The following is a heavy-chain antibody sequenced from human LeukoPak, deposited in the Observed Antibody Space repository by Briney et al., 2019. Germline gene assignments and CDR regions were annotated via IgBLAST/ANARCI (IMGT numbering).Heavy chain of an antibody. D-gene: IGHD5-24*01. CDR3: ARRDANNYLGDY. CDR1: GFTFGDFA. V-gene: IGHV3-49*04. J-gene: IGHJ4*02. Sequence: GGSLRLSCTASGFTFGDFAISWVRQAPGKGLEWVGVIRSKTNGGTTEYAASVKGRFTISRDDSENIAHLQMNSLKSEDTAVYYCARRDANNYLGDYWGQGTLVTVSS. CDR2: IRSKTNGGTT.